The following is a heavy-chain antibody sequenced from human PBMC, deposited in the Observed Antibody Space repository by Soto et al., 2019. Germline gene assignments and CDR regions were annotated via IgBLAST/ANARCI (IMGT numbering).Heavy chain of an antibody. CDR2: IIPIFGTA. Sequence: GASVKVSCKASGGTFSSYAISWVRQAPGQGLEWMGGIIPIFGTANYAQKFQGRVTITADESTSTAYMELSSLRSEDTAVYYCARGGDCSGGSCYSSHDYYYGMDVWGQGTTVTVSS. V-gene: IGHV1-69*13. J-gene: IGHJ6*02. D-gene: IGHD2-15*01. CDR1: GGTFSSYA. CDR3: ARGGDCSGGSCYSSHDYYYGMDV.